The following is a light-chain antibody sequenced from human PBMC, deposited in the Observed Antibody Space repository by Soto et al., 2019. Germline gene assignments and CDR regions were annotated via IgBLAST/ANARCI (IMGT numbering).Light chain of an antibody. CDR2: VVS. J-gene: IGLJ3*02. V-gene: IGLV2-11*01. Sequence: QSALTQPHSVSGSPGQSVTISCTGTSVDVGAYDFVSWYQQHPGKAPKLLIYVVSGRPSGVPDRFSGSKSGNAASLTISGLQAEDEADYYCSSYAGISALVLFGGGTKLTVL. CDR3: SSYAGISALVL. CDR1: SVDVGAYDF.